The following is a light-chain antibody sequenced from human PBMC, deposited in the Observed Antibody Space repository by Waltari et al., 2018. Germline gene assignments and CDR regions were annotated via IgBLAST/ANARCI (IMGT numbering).Light chain of an antibody. Sequence: QSVLTQPPSASGTPGQSIIISCSSTSNPVNCFQQVPGAAPKLLIFSDDQRPSGVPARFSGSRSGTSASLAIGGLHAEDEADYYCATWDNSLEGWLFGGGTKVTV. CDR2: SDD. CDR3: ATWDNSLEGWL. CDR1: SNP. V-gene: IGLV1-44*01. J-gene: IGLJ2*01.